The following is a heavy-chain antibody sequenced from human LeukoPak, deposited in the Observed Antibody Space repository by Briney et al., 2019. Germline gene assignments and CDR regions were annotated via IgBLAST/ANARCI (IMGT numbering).Heavy chain of an antibody. J-gene: IGHJ3*02. D-gene: IGHD2-21*01. Sequence: GESLKISCKGSGYSFTSYWIGWVRQMPGKGLEWMGIIYPGDSDTRYSPSFQGQVTISADKSISTAYLQWSSLKASDTAMYYCARLTLAYCGGDCYSIWGQGTMVTVPS. CDR2: IYPGDSDT. V-gene: IGHV5-51*01. CDR3: ARLTLAYCGGDCYSI. CDR1: GYSFTSYW.